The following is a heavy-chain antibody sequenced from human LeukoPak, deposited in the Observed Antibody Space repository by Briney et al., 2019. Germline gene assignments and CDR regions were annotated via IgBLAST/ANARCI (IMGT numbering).Heavy chain of an antibody. CDR2: TRNKARGYTT. Sequence: GGSLRLSCAASGVTLSDHHMDWVRQAPGKGREWVGRTRNKARGYTTEYAASVKGRFTISRDDSKTLVYLQMKSLKTEDTAVYFCARDGGEGDNSAFDIWGQGTVVTVSS. J-gene: IGHJ3*02. CDR1: GVTLSDHH. D-gene: IGHD3-16*01. CDR3: ARDGGEGDNSAFDI. V-gene: IGHV3-72*01.